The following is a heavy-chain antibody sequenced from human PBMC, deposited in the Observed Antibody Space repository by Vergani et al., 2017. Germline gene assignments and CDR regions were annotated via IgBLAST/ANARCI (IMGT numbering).Heavy chain of an antibody. CDR3: ARDKDILTGYYGGSAIDY. CDR1: GYTFTSYG. D-gene: IGHD3-9*01. J-gene: IGHJ4*02. CDR2: ISAYNGNT. Sequence: QVQLVQSGAEVKKPGASVQVSCKASGYTFTSYGISWVRQAPGQGLEWMGWISAYNGNTNYAQKLQGRVTMTTDTSTSTAYMELRSLRSDDTAVYYCARDKDILTGYYGGSAIDYWGQGTLVTVSS. V-gene: IGHV1-18*04.